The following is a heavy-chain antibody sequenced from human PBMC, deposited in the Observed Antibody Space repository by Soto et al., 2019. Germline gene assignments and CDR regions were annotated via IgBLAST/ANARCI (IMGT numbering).Heavy chain of an antibody. D-gene: IGHD5-12*01. V-gene: IGHV1-69*02. CDR2: IIPILGIA. CDR1: GGTFSSYT. CDR3: ASEARSGFWDLPFDD. J-gene: IGHJ4*02. Sequence: QVQLVQSGAEVKKPGSSVKVSCKASGGTFSSYTISWVRQAPGQGLEWMGRIIPILGIANYAQKFQGRVTITADKSTSTAYMELSSLRSEDTAGYDCASEARSGFWDLPFDDGGQGTLVTVSS.